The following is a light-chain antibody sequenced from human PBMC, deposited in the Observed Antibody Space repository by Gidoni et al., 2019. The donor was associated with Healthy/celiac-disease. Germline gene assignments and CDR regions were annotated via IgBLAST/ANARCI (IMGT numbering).Light chain of an antibody. CDR1: QSISSY. Sequence: DIPITQSPSSLSASVGDRVTITCRASQSISSYLNWYQQKPGKAPKLLIYDASSLQSGVPSRFSGSGSGTDFTLTISSLQPEDFATYYCQQSYSTPPYTFGQGTKLEIK. CDR3: QQSYSTPPYT. J-gene: IGKJ2*01. V-gene: IGKV1-39*01. CDR2: DAS.